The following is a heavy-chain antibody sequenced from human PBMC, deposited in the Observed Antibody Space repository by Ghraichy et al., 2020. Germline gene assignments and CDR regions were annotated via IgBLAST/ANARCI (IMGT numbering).Heavy chain of an antibody. Sequence: SQTLSLTCAVDDGSFSGLYWTWIRHSPGKGLEWVGEVTHRGTSEYNPSLRGRVIISADASKRQFYLRLDSVTATDSGIYYCARGFFTKYFDVWGQGNQVTVSS. D-gene: IGHD2-8*01. CDR2: VTHRGTS. CDR1: DGSFSGLY. J-gene: IGHJ4*02. V-gene: IGHV4-34*01. CDR3: ARGFFTKYFDV.